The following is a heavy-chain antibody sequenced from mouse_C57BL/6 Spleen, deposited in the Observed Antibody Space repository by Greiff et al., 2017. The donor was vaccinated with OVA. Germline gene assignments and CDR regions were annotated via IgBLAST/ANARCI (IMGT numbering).Heavy chain of an antibody. CDR1: GYAFSSSW. V-gene: IGHV1-82*01. Sequence: QVQLQQSGPELVKPGASVKISCKASGYAFSSSWMNWVKQRPGKGLEWIGRIYPGDGDTNYNGKFKGKATLTADKSSSTAYMQLSSLTSEDSAVYFCARGGNNGPFDYWGQGTTLTVSS. CDR3: ARGGNNGPFDY. J-gene: IGHJ2*01. CDR2: IYPGDGDT. D-gene: IGHD2-1*01.